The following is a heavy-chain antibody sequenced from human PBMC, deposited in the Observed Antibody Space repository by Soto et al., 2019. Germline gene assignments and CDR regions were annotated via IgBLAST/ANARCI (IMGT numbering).Heavy chain of an antibody. CDR1: GFTFSSYG. J-gene: IGHJ4*02. D-gene: IGHD1-7*01. V-gene: IGHV3-30*18. CDR2: ISYDGSNK. CDR3: ANDSWNYEGHFAY. Sequence: QVPLVESGGGVVQPGRSLRLSCAVSGFTFSSYGMHWVRQAPGKGLEWVAVISYDGSNKYYADSVKGRFTISRDNSKNTLYLQMNSLRAEDTAVYYCANDSWNYEGHFAYWGQGTLVTVSS.